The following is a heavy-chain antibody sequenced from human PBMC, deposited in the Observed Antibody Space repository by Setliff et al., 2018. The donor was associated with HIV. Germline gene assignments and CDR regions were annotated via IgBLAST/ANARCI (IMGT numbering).Heavy chain of an antibody. CDR1: GGSFGVYR. CDR2: IDSSGTT. V-gene: IGHV4-4*07. Sequence: SETLSLTCTISGGSFGVYRWSWIRQSAGRGLEWIGRIDSSGTTDYKPSLKGRVAISVDTSRNQFSLRVTSVTAADTAVYYCARGRDYVWGSYRPRRYYYYNMDVWGKGTTVTVSS. D-gene: IGHD3-16*02. CDR3: ARGRDYVWGSYRPRRYYYYNMDV. J-gene: IGHJ6*03.